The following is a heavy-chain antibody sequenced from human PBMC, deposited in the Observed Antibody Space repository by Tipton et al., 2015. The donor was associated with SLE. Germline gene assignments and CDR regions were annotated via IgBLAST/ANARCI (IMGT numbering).Heavy chain of an antibody. J-gene: IGHJ3*02. CDR1: GGSISSYY. Sequence: TLSLTCTVSGGSISSYYWSWIRQPPGKGLEWIGYIYYSGSTNYNPSLKSRVTISVDTSKNQFSLKLSSVTAADTAVYYCARASLHEIVLMVYVISAFDIWGQGTMVTVSS. D-gene: IGHD2-8*01. V-gene: IGHV4-59*01. CDR2: IYYSGST. CDR3: ARASLHEIVLMVYVISAFDI.